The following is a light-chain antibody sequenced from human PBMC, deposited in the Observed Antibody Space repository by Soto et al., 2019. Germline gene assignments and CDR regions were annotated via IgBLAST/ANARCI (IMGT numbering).Light chain of an antibody. CDR1: SSNIGSNY. CDR2: RNN. J-gene: IGLJ1*01. V-gene: IGLV1-47*01. CDR3: AAARV. Sequence: QSVLTQPPSASGTPGQRVTISCSGSSSNIGSNYVYWYRQLPGTAPKLLIYRNNQRPSGVPDRFSGSKSGTSASLAISGLRSEDEADYYCAAARVFGTGTKLTVL.